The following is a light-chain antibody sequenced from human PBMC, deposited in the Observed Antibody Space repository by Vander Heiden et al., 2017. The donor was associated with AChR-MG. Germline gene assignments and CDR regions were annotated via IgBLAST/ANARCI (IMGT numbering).Light chain of an antibody. V-gene: IGKV3-20*01. J-gene: IGKJ4*01. CDR2: GAS. CDR3: QQEGGSSHA. Sequence: EIVLTQSPATLSLSPGERATLSCRASQTITRTYLAWYQQKPGQAPRLLIYGASYRATGIPDRFSDSESGTDFTLTISRLEPEDFAVYYCQQEGGSSHAFGRGTKVEIK. CDR1: QTITRTY.